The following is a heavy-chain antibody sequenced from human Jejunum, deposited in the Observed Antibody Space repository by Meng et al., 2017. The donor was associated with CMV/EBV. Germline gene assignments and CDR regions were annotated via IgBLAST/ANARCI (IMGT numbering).Heavy chain of an antibody. J-gene: IGHJ4*02. CDR2: ISGSGGST. D-gene: IGHD3-10*01. CDR3: AKRQDGSGSYYNY. V-gene: IGHV3-23*01. Sequence: SGFPFSTNAMSWVRQAPGKGLGWVSAISGSGGSTYYADSVKGRFTISRDDSKNTLYLQMNSLRAEDTAIYYCAKRQDGSGSYYNYWGQGMMVTVSS. CDR1: GFPFSTNA.